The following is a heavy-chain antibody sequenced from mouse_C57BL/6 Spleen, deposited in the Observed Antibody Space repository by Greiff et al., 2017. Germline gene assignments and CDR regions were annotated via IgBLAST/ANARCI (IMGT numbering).Heavy chain of an antibody. CDR3: AREGGAKDY. Sequence: VQLQQPGAELVRPGSSVTLSCKASGYTFTSYWMHWVKPRPIQGLEWIGNIDPSDSETHYNQKFKDKATLTVDKSSSTAYMQLSSLTSEDSAVYYCAREGGAKDYWGQGTSVTVSS. V-gene: IGHV1-52*01. CDR2: IDPSDSET. CDR1: GYTFTSYW. J-gene: IGHJ4*01.